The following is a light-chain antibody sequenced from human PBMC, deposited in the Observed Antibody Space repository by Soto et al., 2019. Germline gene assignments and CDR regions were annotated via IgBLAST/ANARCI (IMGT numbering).Light chain of an antibody. CDR2: KAS. CDR3: QQYSKEST. V-gene: IGKV1-5*03. CDR1: QNVSNW. Sequence: DVEMTQSPSTLPTSIGDRVTINCRASQNVSNWLAWYQQKPGKAPKLLIYKASRLESGVPSRFSASGSGTDFTLTINSLQSDDFATYPCQQYSKESTFGQGTKLEIK. J-gene: IGKJ2*01.